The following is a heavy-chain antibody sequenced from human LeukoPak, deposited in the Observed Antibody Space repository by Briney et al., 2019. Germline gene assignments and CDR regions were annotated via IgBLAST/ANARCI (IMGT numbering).Heavy chain of an antibody. CDR3: TTLMTTVTTGGY. D-gene: IGHD4-17*01. CDR1: GFIFSSYW. J-gene: IGHJ4*02. CDR2: INSDGSST. Sequence: SGGSLRLSCAASGFIFSSYWMHWVRQAPGKGLVWVSRINSDGSSTSYADSVKGRFTISRDNAKNTLYLQMNSLKTEDTAVYYCTTLMTTVTTGGYWGQGTLVTVSS. V-gene: IGHV3-74*01.